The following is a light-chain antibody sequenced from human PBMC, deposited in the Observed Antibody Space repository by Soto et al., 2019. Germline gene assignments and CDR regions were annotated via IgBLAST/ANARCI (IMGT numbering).Light chain of an antibody. CDR1: YSDIGAYNY. Sequence: QSALTQPPSASGSPGQSVTIPCTGTYSDIGAYNYVSWYQQRPGEAPKLIIYEVNGRPSGVSDRFSGSKSGNTASLTISGLQPEDEADYYCSSFSSSSTPYVFGTGTKLTVL. J-gene: IGLJ1*01. CDR2: EVN. CDR3: SSFSSSSTPYV. V-gene: IGLV2-14*01.